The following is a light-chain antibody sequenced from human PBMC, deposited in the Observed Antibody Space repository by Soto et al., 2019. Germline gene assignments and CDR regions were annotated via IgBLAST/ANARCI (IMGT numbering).Light chain of an antibody. Sequence: QSVLTQPLSVSAAPGQKVTISCSGTSSNIGNNYVSWYQQLPGTAPKLLIYDNNKRPSGIPDRFSGSKSGTSATLGITGLQTGDEADYYCGTWDSSLSVHVFGTGTKVTVL. CDR3: GTWDSSLSVHV. CDR1: SSNIGNNY. V-gene: IGLV1-51*01. J-gene: IGLJ1*01. CDR2: DNN.